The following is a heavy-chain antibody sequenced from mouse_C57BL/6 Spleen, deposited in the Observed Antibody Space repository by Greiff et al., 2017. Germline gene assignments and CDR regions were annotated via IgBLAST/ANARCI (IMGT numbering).Heavy chain of an antibody. CDR3: TGNYAMDY. J-gene: IGHJ4*01. V-gene: IGHV14-4*01. CDR2: IDPENGDT. CDR1: GFTIKDDY. Sequence: EVQLQQSGAELVRPGASVKLSCTASGFTIKDDYMHWVKQRPEQGLEWIGWIDPENGDTEYASKFQGKATITADTSSNTAYLQLSSLTSEDTAVYYCTGNYAMDYWGQGTSVTVSS.